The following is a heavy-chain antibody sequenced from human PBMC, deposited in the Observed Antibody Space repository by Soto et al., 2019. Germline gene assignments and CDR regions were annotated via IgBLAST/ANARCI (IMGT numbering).Heavy chain of an antibody. CDR1: GGSFSGDY. CDR2: INHSGST. D-gene: IGHD3-10*01. Sequence: PSETLSLTCAVYGGSFSGDYWNWIRQSPGKGLEWIGEINHSGSTNYNPSLKSRVTISVDTSKNQFSLKLSSVTAADTAVYYCARGPRAVPRLDYWGQGTLVTVSS. V-gene: IGHV4-34*01. J-gene: IGHJ4*02. CDR3: ARGPRAVPRLDY.